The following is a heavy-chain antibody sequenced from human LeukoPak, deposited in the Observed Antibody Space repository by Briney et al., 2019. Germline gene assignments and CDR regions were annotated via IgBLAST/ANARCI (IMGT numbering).Heavy chain of an antibody. V-gene: IGHV3-33*01. Sequence: PGRSLRPSCAASGFTFSSYGMHWVRQAPGKGLEWVAVIWYDGSNKYYADSVKGRFTISRDNSKNTLYLQMNSLRAEDTAVYYCARDNDYYDSSGYVYWGQGTLVTVSS. J-gene: IGHJ4*02. D-gene: IGHD3-22*01. CDR2: IWYDGSNK. CDR1: GFTFSSYG. CDR3: ARDNDYYDSSGYVY.